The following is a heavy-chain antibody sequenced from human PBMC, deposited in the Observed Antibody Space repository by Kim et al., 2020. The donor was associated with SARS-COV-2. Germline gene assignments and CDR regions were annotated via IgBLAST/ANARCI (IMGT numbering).Heavy chain of an antibody. CDR3: AREFCYYDSSGYYCGGFDY. D-gene: IGHD3-22*01. V-gene: IGHV3-30-3*01. CDR2: ISYDGSNK. CDR1: GFTFSSYA. Sequence: GGSLRLSCAASGFTFSSYAMHWVRQAPGKGLEWVAVISYDGSNKYYADSVKGRFTISRDNSKNTLYLQMNSLRAEDTAVYYCAREFCYYDSSGYYCGGFDYWGQGTLVTVSS. J-gene: IGHJ4*02.